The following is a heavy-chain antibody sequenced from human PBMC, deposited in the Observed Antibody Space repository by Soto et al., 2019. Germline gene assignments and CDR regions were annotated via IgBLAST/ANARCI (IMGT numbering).Heavy chain of an antibody. D-gene: IGHD5-18*01. CDR2: IYPVDSDT. J-gene: IGHJ6*02. CDR1: GYNFATDW. Sequence: GESLKITCKGSGYNFATDWIGWVRQMPGKGLEWMGIIYPVDSDTRYSPSFQGQVTISADKSISTAYLQWSSLKASDTAMYYCARYWHSYSLNYYRGMDVWGQGTTVIVSS. CDR3: ARYWHSYSLNYYRGMDV. V-gene: IGHV5-51*01.